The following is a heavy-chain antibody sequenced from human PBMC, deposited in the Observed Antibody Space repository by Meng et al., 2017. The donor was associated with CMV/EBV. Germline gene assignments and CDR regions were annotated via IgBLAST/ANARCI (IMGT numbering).Heavy chain of an antibody. D-gene: IGHD3-22*01. J-gene: IGHJ4*02. V-gene: IGHV3-21*01. Sequence: EVQLVESGGGLVKPGGSLRVSCAASGFTFSSYSMNWVRQAPGKGLEWVSSISSSSSYIYYADSVKGRFTISRDNAKNSLYLQMNSLRAEDTAVYYCARDLERTYYYDSSGYSFFDYWGQGTLVTVSS. CDR2: ISSSSSYI. CDR1: GFTFSSYS. CDR3: ARDLERTYYYDSSGYSFFDY.